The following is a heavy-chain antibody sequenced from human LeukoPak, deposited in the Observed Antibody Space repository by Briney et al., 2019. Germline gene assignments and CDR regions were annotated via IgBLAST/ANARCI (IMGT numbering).Heavy chain of an antibody. CDR3: ARARGVVVPAAPNGIWFDP. CDR1: GYTFTSYY. V-gene: IGHV1-46*01. CDR2: INPSGGST. J-gene: IGHJ5*02. Sequence: ASVKVSCKASGYTFTSYYMHWVRQAAGQELEWMGIINPSGGSTSYAQKFQGRVTMTRDMSTSTVYMELSSLRSEDTAVYYCARARGVVVPAAPNGIWFDPWGQGTLVTVSS. D-gene: IGHD2-2*01.